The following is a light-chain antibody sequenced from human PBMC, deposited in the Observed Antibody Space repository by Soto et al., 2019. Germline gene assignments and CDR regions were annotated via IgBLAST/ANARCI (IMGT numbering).Light chain of an antibody. CDR3: QTWGTGIHVV. Sequence: QLVLTQSPSASASLGASVKLTCTLSSGHSSYAIAWHQQQPEKGPRYLMKLDSDGSHTKGDAIPDRFSGSSSGAERYLTISRLQSEAEADYYCQTWGTGIHVVFGGGTKLTVL. CDR1: SGHSSYA. J-gene: IGLJ2*01. V-gene: IGLV4-69*01. CDR2: LDSDGSH.